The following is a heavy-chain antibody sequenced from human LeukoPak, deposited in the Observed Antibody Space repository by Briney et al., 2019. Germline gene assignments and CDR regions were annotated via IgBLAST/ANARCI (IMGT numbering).Heavy chain of an antibody. CDR2: INTDGSTT. CDR3: ARGFGAFDI. J-gene: IGHJ3*02. D-gene: IGHD3-16*01. CDR1: GFTFSSYW. Sequence: PGGSLRLSCAASGFTFSSYWMHWVRQAPGKGLVWVSRINTDGSTTSYADSVKGRFTISRENAKNSLYLQMNNLRAGDTAVYYCARGFGAFDIWGQGTRVTVSS. V-gene: IGHV3-74*01.